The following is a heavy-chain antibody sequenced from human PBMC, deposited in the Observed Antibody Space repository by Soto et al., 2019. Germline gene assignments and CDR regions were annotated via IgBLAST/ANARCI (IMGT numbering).Heavy chain of an antibody. Sequence: PGGSLRLSCAASGFTFSRCWMHWVRQAPGQGLVWVSVIDTDGGTTSYADSVRGRFTISRDNAKNTLYLQMNSLRAEDTAVYYCVRANGSGYAYGLDVWGQGTTVTVSS. V-gene: IGHV3-74*01. CDR3: VRANGSGYAYGLDV. J-gene: IGHJ6*02. CDR1: GFTFSRCW. CDR2: IDTDGGTT. D-gene: IGHD3-22*01.